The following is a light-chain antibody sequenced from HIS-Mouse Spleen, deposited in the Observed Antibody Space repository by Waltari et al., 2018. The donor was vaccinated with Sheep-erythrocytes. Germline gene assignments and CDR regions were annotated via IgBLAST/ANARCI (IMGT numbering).Light chain of an antibody. CDR1: SSDVGGYNY. CDR2: DFS. V-gene: IGLV2-11*01. J-gene: IGLJ1*01. CDR3: CSYAGSYNHV. Sequence: QSALTQPRSVSGSPGQSVTISCTGTSSDVGGYNYVSWYQQPQGKAPKLMIYDFSKRPAGVPVRFSGPKSGNTASLTISGLQAEDEADYYCCSYAGSYNHVFATGTKVTVL.